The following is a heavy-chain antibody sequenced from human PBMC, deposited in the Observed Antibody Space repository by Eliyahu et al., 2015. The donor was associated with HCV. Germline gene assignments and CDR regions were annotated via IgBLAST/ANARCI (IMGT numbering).Heavy chain of an antibody. CDR1: GFXFSSFP. Sequence: QVQLVESGGGVVQPGRSLRLSCAASGFXFSSFPWHWVRQAPGKGLEWVAVISYDGSNKYYADSVKGRFTISRDNSKNTLYLQMNSLRAEDTAVYYCARDRNDYGDFSSYDYWGQGTLVTVSS. D-gene: IGHD4-17*01. J-gene: IGHJ4*02. CDR3: ARDRNDYGDFSSYDY. V-gene: IGHV3-30-3*01. CDR2: ISYDGSNK.